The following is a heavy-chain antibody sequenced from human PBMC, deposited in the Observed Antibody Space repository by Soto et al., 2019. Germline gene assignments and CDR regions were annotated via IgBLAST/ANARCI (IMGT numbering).Heavy chain of an antibody. D-gene: IGHD3-10*01. CDR3: ARTDKMVRGVKLGMDV. CDR1: GFTFSSSA. V-gene: IGHV3-23*01. J-gene: IGHJ6*02. Sequence: EEQLLESGGGLVQPGGSLRLSCAASGFTFSSSAMSWVRQAPGKGLEWVSAISGTGANTYYADYVKGRFTVSRDNAENTLYLQLTSLRTEDTAAYYCARTDKMVRGVKLGMDVWGQGTRVTVSS. CDR2: ISGTGANT.